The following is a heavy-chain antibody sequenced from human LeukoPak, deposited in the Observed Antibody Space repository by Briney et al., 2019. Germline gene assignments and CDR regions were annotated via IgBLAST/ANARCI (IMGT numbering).Heavy chain of an antibody. CDR3: VKGYYSGSGGPPAPGY. Sequence: GGSLRLSCAASGFTVSSNYMSWVRQAPGKGLECVSFIYSGGSTYYADSVKGRFTISRDNSKNTLYLQMSSLRVDDTAVYYCVKGYYSGSGGPPAPGYWGQGALVTVSS. CDR2: IYSGGST. CDR1: GFTVSSNY. V-gene: IGHV3-66*01. J-gene: IGHJ4*02. D-gene: IGHD3-10*01.